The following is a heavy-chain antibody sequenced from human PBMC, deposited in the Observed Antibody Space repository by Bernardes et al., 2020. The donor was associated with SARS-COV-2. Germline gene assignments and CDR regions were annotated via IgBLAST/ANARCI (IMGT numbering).Heavy chain of an antibody. CDR2: ISNDGSIK. CDR3: ARVGPGSARDAEYFQH. D-gene: IGHD2-21*02. J-gene: IGHJ1*01. V-gene: IGHV3-30-3*01. CDR1: GFTFSSSA. Sequence: GGSLRLSCTASGFTFSSSAMHWVRQAPGKGPEWVAVISNDGSIKYYTDSVKGRFTISRDNSKNTLYLLMNSLRPEDTAVYYCARVGPGSARDAEYFQHWGQGTLVTVSS.